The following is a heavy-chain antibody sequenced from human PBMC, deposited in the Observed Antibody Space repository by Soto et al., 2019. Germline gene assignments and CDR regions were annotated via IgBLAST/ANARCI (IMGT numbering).Heavy chain of an antibody. D-gene: IGHD3-22*01. CDR1: GYTFTSYG. CDR3: ARVKLAKYHYDSSGYTY. CDR2: ISAYNGNT. Sequence: ASVKVSCKASGYTFTSYGISWVRQAPGQGLEWMGWISAYNGNTNYAQKLQGRVTMTTDTSTSTAYMELRSLRSDDTAVYYCARVKLAKYHYDSSGYTYWGQGTLVTVSS. V-gene: IGHV1-18*04. J-gene: IGHJ4*02.